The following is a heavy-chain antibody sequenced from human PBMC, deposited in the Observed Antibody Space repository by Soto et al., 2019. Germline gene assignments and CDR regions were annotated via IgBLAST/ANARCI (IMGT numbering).Heavy chain of an antibody. CDR3: AKTGRSSRNSYFDP. Sequence: QLQLQESGPGLVKPSETLSLTCTVSGGSIGSSTYYWAWIRQPPGKGLEWIGSIYYSGSTFYNPSLKSRVTISVDTSNNQFSLKLSSVTVADTAVYHCAKTGRSSRNSYFDPWGQGTLVAVPS. CDR1: GGSIGSSTYY. V-gene: IGHV4-39*01. CDR2: IYYSGST. D-gene: IGHD2-21*01. J-gene: IGHJ5*02.